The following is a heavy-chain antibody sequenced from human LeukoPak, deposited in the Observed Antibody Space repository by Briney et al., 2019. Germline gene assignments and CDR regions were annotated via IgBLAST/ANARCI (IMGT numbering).Heavy chain of an antibody. Sequence: PSETLSLTCAVYGGSFSGYYWSWIRQPPGKGLEWIGEINHSGSTNYNPSLKSRVTISVDTSKNQFSLKLSSVTAADTAVYYCARRGGAGRSFDYWGQGTLVTVSS. CDR2: INHSGST. V-gene: IGHV4-34*01. CDR1: GGSFSGYY. CDR3: ARRGGAGRSFDY. D-gene: IGHD2-21*01. J-gene: IGHJ4*02.